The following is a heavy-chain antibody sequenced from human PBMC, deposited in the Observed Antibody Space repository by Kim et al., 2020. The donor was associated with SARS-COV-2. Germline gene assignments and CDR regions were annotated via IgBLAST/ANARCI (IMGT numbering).Heavy chain of an antibody. CDR1: GGSISSSSYY. Sequence: SETLSLTCTVSGGSISSSSYYWGWIRQPPGKGLEWIGSIYYSGSTYYNPSLKSRVTISVDTSKNQFSLKLSSVTAADTAVYYCARDGKWELLHDNGFDPWGPGTLVTVSS. J-gene: IGHJ5*02. CDR3: ARDGKWELLHDNGFDP. CDR2: IYYSGST. V-gene: IGHV4-39*07. D-gene: IGHD1-26*01.